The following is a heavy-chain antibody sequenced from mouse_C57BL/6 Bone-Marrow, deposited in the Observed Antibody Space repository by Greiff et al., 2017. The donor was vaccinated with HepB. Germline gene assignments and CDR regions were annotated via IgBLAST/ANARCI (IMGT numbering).Heavy chain of an antibody. Sequence: VKLQQPGAELVKPGASVKLSCKASGYTFTSYWMHWVKQRPGQGLEWIGMIHPNSGSTNYNEKFKSKATLTVDKSSSTAYMQLSSLTSEDSAVYYCARCSSPYYYAMDYWGQGTSVTVSS. CDR1: GYTFTSYW. D-gene: IGHD1-1*01. CDR2: IHPNSGST. CDR3: ARCSSPYYYAMDY. V-gene: IGHV1-64*01. J-gene: IGHJ4*01.